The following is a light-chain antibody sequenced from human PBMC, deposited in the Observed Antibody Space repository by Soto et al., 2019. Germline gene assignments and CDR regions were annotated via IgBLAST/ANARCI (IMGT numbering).Light chain of an antibody. CDR3: QQRYGTPRA. CDR2: AAS. J-gene: IGKJ1*01. CDR1: QSISYY. V-gene: IGKV1-39*01. Sequence: DIQMTQSPSSLSASVGDRVTITCRTSQSISYYLNWYQQKPGKAPKLLIYAASSLQSGVPSRFSGSGSGTDLTLTISSLQPDESATYYCQQRYGTPRAFGQGTKVEIK.